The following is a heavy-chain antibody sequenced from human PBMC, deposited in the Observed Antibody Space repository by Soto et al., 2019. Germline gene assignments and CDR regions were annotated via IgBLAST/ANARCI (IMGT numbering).Heavy chain of an antibody. Sequence: SETLSLTCPVSGDSISRGGYYWSWIRQHPGKGLEWIGYIYYSGSTYYNPSLKSRVTISVDTSKNQFSLKLSSVTAADTAVYYCARSGYSYGPNPLLYWGQGTLVTVSS. D-gene: IGHD5-18*01. CDR2: IYYSGST. CDR1: GDSISRGGYY. V-gene: IGHV4-31*03. J-gene: IGHJ4*02. CDR3: ARSGYSYGPNPLLY.